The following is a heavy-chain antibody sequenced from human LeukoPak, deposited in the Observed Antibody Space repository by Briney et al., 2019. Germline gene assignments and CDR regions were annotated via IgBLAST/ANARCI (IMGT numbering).Heavy chain of an antibody. CDR3: ARGRSGSYSRSFHY. V-gene: IGHV3-11*01. CDR1: GLTFSDYY. D-gene: IGHD3-10*01. CDR2: ISSSGSTI. Sequence: GGSLRLSCAASGLTFSDYYMSWIRQAPGKGLEWVSYISSSGSTIYYADSVKGRFTISRDNAKNSLYLQKNSLRVEDTAVYYCARGRSGSYSRSFHYWGQETLVTVSS. J-gene: IGHJ4*02.